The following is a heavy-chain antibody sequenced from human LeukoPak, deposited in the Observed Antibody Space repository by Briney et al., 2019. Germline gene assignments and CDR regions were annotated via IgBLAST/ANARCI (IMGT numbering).Heavy chain of an antibody. CDR2: IRYDGSNK. J-gene: IGHJ3*02. V-gene: IGHV3-30*02. CDR1: GFTFSSYG. Sequence: GGSLRLSCAGFGFTFSSYGMHWVRQAPGKGLEWVAFIRYDGSNKYYADSVKGRFTISRDNSKNTLYLQMTSLRAEDTAVYYCARGKLDAFDIWGQGTMVTVSS. CDR3: ARGKLDAFDI.